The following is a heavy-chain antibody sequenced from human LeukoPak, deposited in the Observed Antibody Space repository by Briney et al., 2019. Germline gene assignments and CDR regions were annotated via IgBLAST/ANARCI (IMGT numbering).Heavy chain of an antibody. CDR3: ARESSTSQTNLFDY. V-gene: IGHV4-59*01. J-gene: IGHJ4*02. D-gene: IGHD6-6*01. CDR2: LRYGGNT. CDR1: GDSITSNF. Sequence: PSESLSLTCTVSGDSITSNFWSWIRQPPGKGLEWIGYLRYGGNTNHNSSLKSRITISLDTSKNQFSLRLSSVTAADTAIYYCARESSTSQTNLFDYWGQGTLVTVSS.